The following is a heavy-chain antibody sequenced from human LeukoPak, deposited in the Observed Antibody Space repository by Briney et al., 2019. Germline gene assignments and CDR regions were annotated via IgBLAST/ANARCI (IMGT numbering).Heavy chain of an antibody. J-gene: IGHJ4*02. Sequence: SETLSLTCTVSGGSISSYYWSWIRQPAGKGLECIGRIYTSGSTNYNPSLKSRVTMSVDTSKNQFSLKLSSVTAADTAVYYCARGALDYDFWSGYSYYFDYWGQGTLVTVSS. CDR1: GGSISSYY. CDR2: IYTSGST. CDR3: ARGALDYDFWSGYSYYFDY. D-gene: IGHD3-3*01. V-gene: IGHV4-4*07.